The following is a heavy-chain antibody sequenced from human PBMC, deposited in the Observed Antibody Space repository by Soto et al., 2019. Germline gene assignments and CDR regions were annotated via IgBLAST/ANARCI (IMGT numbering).Heavy chain of an antibody. J-gene: IGHJ5*02. CDR2: IYHSGST. D-gene: IGHD3-22*01. CDR3: ARVRYYDSSGYNRFDP. V-gene: IGHV4-30-2*01. CDR1: GGSISSGGYS. Sequence: PSETLSLTCAVSGGSISSGGYSWSWIRQPPGKGLEWIGYIYHSGSTYYNPSLKSRVTISVDRSKNQFSLKLSSVTAADTAVYYCARVRYYDSSGYNRFDPWGQGTLVTVSS.